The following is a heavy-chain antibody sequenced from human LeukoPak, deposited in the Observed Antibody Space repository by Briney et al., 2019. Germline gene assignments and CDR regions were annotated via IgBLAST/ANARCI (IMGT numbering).Heavy chain of an antibody. CDR2: MNPNSGNT. CDR1: GYTFTSYD. J-gene: IGHJ6*02. CDR3: ARDRMGAVAGNSALISLGMDV. V-gene: IGHV1-8*01. D-gene: IGHD6-19*01. Sequence: ASVKVSCKASGYTFTSYDINWVRQATGQGLEWMGWMNPNSGNTGYAQKFQGRVTMTRNTSISTAYMELSSLRSEDTAVYYCARDRMGAVAGNSALISLGMDVWGQGTTVTVSS.